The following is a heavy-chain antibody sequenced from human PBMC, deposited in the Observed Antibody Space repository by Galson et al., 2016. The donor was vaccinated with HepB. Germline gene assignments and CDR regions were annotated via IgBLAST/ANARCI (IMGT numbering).Heavy chain of an antibody. CDR1: GFTFSSFA. V-gene: IGHV3-23*01. D-gene: IGHD3-3*01. CDR2: ISASGYDI. J-gene: IGHJ4*02. CDR3: AKSARRSSIFGIVIMPFDH. Sequence: SLRLSCAASGFTFSSFAMSWVRQDPATGLEWVSSISASGYDIYYADSVKGRFTISRGASRSTLYLQMNSLRAEDTALYYCAKSARRSSIFGIVIMPFDHWGQGAQVTVSS.